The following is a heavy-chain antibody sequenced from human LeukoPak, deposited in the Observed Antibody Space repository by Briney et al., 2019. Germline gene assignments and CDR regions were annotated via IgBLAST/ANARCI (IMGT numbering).Heavy chain of an antibody. Sequence: PSETLSLTCSVSGGSISIYYWTWIRQIPGKGLEWIGYVYYTDKTHYNPSLKSRVFISADTSQNQFSLRLSSVTAADTAVYYCARASMRRRDGYNRHYEIDYWGQGTLVTVSS. CDR2: VYYTDKT. J-gene: IGHJ4*02. V-gene: IGHV4-59*01. CDR3: ARASMRRRDGYNRHYEIDY. D-gene: IGHD5-24*01. CDR1: GGSISIYY.